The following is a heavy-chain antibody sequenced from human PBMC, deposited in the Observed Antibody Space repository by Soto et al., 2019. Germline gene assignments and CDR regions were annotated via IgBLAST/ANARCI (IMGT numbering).Heavy chain of an antibody. D-gene: IGHD3-10*01. CDR3: AREHHTVRGVTLYYYYYGMDV. CDR1: GGSISSYY. CDR2: IYTSGST. Sequence: LSLTCTVSGGSISSYYWSWIRQPAGKGLEWIGRIYTSGSTNYNPSLKSRVTMSVDTSKNQFSLKLSSVTAADTAVYYCAREHHTVRGVTLYYYYYGMDVWGQGTTVTVS. J-gene: IGHJ6*02. V-gene: IGHV4-4*07.